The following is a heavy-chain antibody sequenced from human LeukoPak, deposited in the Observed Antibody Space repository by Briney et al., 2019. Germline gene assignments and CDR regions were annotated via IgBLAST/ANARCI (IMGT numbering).Heavy chain of an antibody. D-gene: IGHD3-22*01. CDR2: ISGSGGST. CDR3: AKVGEPTWYYYDIGYFQH. CDR1: GFTFSSYA. Sequence: GGSLRLSCAASGFTFSSYAMSWVRQAPGKGLEWVSAISGSGGSTYYADSVKGRFTISRDNSKNTLYLQMNSLRAEDTAVYYCAKVGEPTWYYYDIGYFQHWGQGTLVTVSS. V-gene: IGHV3-23*01. J-gene: IGHJ1*01.